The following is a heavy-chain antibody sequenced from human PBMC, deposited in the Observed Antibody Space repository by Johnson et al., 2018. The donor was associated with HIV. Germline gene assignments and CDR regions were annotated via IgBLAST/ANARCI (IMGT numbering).Heavy chain of an antibody. CDR2: VPYDGRNN. D-gene: IGHD6-19*01. CDR3: ARAPHPQWQWLPPGAFDI. J-gene: IGHJ3*02. V-gene: IGHV3-30-3*01. CDR1: AFTFRSYA. Sequence: QVQLVESGGGVVQPGRSLRLSCAASAFTFRSYAMHWVRQAPGKGLEWVAFVPYDGRNNYYADSVKGRFTIARDNAKNSLFLQMNSLRAEDTAVYYCARAPHPQWQWLPPGAFDIWGQGTMVTVSS.